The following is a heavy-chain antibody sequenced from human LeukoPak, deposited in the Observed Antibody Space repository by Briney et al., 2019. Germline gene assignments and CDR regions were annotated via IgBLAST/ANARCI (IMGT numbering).Heavy chain of an antibody. Sequence: PSETLSLTCAVSGGSISTIHWWSWVRQPPGKGLEWIGEIYHSGTTNYNPSLKSRATISVDKSKNQFSLNLSSVTAADTAVYYCARLWDSSGLDYWGQGTLVTVSS. D-gene: IGHD6-19*01. CDR2: IYHSGTT. CDR3: ARLWDSSGLDY. V-gene: IGHV4-4*02. J-gene: IGHJ4*02. CDR1: GGSISTIHW.